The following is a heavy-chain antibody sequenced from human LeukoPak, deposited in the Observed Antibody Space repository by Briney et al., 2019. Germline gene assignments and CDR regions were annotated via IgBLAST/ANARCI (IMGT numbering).Heavy chain of an antibody. J-gene: IGHJ5*02. CDR1: GGSFSGYY. Sequence: TSETLSLTCAVYGGSFSGYYWSWIRQPPGKGLEWIGEINHSGSTYYNPSLKSRVTISVDTSKNQFSLKLSSVTAADTAVYYCATYYYVNWFDPWGQGTLVTVSS. D-gene: IGHD3-10*02. CDR3: ATYYYVNWFDP. V-gene: IGHV4-34*01. CDR2: INHSGST.